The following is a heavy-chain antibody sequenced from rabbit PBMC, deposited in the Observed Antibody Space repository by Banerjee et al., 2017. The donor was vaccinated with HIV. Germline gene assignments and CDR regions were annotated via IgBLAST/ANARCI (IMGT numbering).Heavy chain of an antibody. V-gene: IGHV1S45*01. J-gene: IGHJ4*01. CDR2: IYPDYGST. CDR1: GIDFSSYG. D-gene: IGHD6-1*01. CDR3: ARLDAGYGDAINL. Sequence: QEQLVESGGGLVTLGGSLKLSCKASGIDFSSYGISWVRQAPGKGLEWIAYIYPDYGSTDYANWAKGRFTISKTSSTTVTLQMTSLTAADTATYFCARLDAGYGDAINLWGPGTLVTVS.